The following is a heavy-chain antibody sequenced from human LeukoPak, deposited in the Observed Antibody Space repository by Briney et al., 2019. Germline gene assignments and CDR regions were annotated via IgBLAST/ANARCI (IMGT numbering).Heavy chain of an antibody. CDR3: ARGNRGGYNSGFDY. J-gene: IGHJ4*02. V-gene: IGHV4-31*03. CDR2: IYYSGST. Sequence: SETLSLTCTVSGGSISSGGYYWSWIRQHPGKGLEWIGYIYYSGSTYYNPSLKSRVTISVDTSKNQFSLKLSSVTAADTAVYYCARGNRGGYNSGFDYWGQGTLVTVSS. D-gene: IGHD5-24*01. CDR1: GGSISSGGYY.